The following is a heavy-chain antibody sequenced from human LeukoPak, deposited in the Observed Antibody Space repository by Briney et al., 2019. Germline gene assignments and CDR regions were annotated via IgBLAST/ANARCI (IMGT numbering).Heavy chain of an antibody. CDR1: GFTFSNAG. V-gene: IGHV3-15*01. J-gene: IGHJ4*02. CDR3: TTVFPGPRSIGLDY. Sequence: PGGSLRLSCAASGFTFSNAGMSWVRQAPGKWLEWVGRIKSKTDGGTTDYAAPVKGRFTISRDDSKNTLYLQMNSLKTEDTAVYYCTTVFPGPRSIGLDYWGQGTLVTVSS. CDR2: IKSKTDGGTT. D-gene: IGHD3-10*01.